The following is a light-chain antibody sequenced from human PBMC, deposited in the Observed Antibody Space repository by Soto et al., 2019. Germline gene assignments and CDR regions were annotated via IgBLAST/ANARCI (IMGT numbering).Light chain of an antibody. Sequence: DIVMTQSPLSRPVTPGEPASISCRSSQSLLHSNGETFLFWYLQKPGQSPQLLIYEVSTRVSGVPDRFSGSGSGTDFTLEISRVETDDVGIYYCMQSTQLPPTFGHGTRLEIK. V-gene: IGKV2D-29*02. CDR1: QSLLHSNGETF. J-gene: IGKJ5*01. CDR3: MQSTQLPPT. CDR2: EVS.